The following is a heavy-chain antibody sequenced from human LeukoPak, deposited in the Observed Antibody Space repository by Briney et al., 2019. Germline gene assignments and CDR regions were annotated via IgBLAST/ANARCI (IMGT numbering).Heavy chain of an antibody. Sequence: PSETLSLTCTVSGGSISIYYWSWIRQPPGKGLEWIGYIYYSGSTNYNPSLKSRVTISVDTSKNQFSLKLSSVTAADTAVYYCASSSSGSGSPFDYWGQGTLVTVSS. CDR2: IYYSGST. J-gene: IGHJ4*02. D-gene: IGHD3-10*01. CDR3: ASSSSGSGSPFDY. V-gene: IGHV4-59*01. CDR1: GGSISIYY.